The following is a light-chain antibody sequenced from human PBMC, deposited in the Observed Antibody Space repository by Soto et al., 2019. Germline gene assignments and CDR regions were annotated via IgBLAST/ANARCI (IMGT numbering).Light chain of an antibody. J-gene: IGLJ3*02. CDR2: GVT. CDR1: SSDVGGYNY. CDR3: SSYAGSNNWV. Sequence: QSALTQPPSASGSPGQSVTISCTGSSSDVGGYNYVSWYQQHPGKAPKLMIYGVTKRPSGVPDRFSGSKSGNTASLTVSGLQAEDEPDYYCSSYAGSNNWVFGGGTKLTVL. V-gene: IGLV2-8*01.